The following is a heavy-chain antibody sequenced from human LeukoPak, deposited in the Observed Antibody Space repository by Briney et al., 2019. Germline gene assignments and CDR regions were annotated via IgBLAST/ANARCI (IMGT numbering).Heavy chain of an antibody. CDR3: AKVHLDCSGGSCYPVYYYYGMDV. CDR2: ISGSGGST. D-gene: IGHD2-15*01. V-gene: IGHV3-23*01. J-gene: IGHJ6*02. CDR1: GFTFSSYA. Sequence: GGSLRLSCAASGFTFSSYAMSWVRQAPGKGLEWVSAISGSGGSTYYADSVKGRFTISRDNSKNTLYLQMSSLRAEDTAVYYCAKVHLDCSGGSCYPVYYYYGMDVWGQGTTVTVSS.